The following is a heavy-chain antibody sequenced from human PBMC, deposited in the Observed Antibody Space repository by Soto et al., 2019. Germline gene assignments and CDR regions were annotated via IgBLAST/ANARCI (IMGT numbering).Heavy chain of an antibody. J-gene: IGHJ5*02. CDR2: IYSGGST. CDR1: GFTVSSNY. Sequence: PGGSLRLSCAASGFTVSSNYMSWVRQAPGKGLEWVSVIYSGGSTYYADSVKGRFTISRDNSKNTLYLQMNSLRAEDTAVYYCARADPYGEGRHNWFDPWGQGTLVTVSS. D-gene: IGHD4-17*01. V-gene: IGHV3-66*01. CDR3: ARADPYGEGRHNWFDP.